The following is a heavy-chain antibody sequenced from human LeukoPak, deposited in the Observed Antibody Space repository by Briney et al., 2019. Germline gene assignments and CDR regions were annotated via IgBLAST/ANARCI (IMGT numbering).Heavy chain of an antibody. CDR1: GFTFNRYN. CDR3: ARGADGVSSNSRGWFDP. D-gene: IGHD2-15*01. V-gene: IGHV3-21*01. Sequence: PGGSLRLSCAASGFTFNRYNMNWVRWAPGKGLEWVSSISTSSSYIYYADSVRGRFTISRDNAKNSLYLQMNSLRAEDTAVYSCARGADGVSSNSRGWFDPWGQGTLVTVSS. J-gene: IGHJ5*02. CDR2: ISTSSSYI.